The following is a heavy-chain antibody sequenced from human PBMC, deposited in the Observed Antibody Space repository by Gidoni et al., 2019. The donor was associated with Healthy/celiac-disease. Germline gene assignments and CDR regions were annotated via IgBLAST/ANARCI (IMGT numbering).Heavy chain of an antibody. J-gene: IGHJ6*02. CDR3: ARDILRYFDWLLYTPLF. D-gene: IGHD3-9*01. V-gene: IGHV3-74*01. Sequence: EVQLVESGGGLVQPVGSLRLSCAASGFTFSSYWMHWVRQAPGKGLVWVSRINSDGSSTSYADSVKGRFTISRDNAKNTLYLQMNSLRAEDTAVYYCARDILRYFDWLLYTPLFWGQGTTVTVSS. CDR1: GFTFSSYW. CDR2: INSDGSST.